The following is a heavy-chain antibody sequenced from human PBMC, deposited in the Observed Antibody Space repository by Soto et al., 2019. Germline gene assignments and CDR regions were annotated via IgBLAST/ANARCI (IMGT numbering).Heavy chain of an antibody. D-gene: IGHD6-13*01. CDR3: ASVRGYHSSWYHWFAP. Sequence: QVQLVQSGAEVKKPGSSVKVSCKASGGTFSSYTISWVRQAPGQGLEWMGRIIPILGIANYAQKFQGRVTITADKSTSTTYMELCSLRSEDTAVYYCASVRGYHSSWYHWFAPWGQVTLVTVSS. CDR2: IIPILGIA. J-gene: IGHJ5*02. V-gene: IGHV1-69*02. CDR1: GGTFSSYT.